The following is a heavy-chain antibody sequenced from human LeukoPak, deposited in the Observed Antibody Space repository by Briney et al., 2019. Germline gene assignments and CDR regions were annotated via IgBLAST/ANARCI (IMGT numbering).Heavy chain of an antibody. V-gene: IGHV4-4*07. CDR3: VREDYRSGGTCHYYWNFDL. J-gene: IGHJ2*01. Sequence: SETLSLTCTVSGGSISGYYWNWIRQPAGKGLEWIGRMFSIGNANYNPSLKSRITMSVDTSNNQFSLKMNSVTAADTAVYYCVREDYRSGGTCHYYWNFDLWGRGTLVTVSS. CDR2: MFSIGNA. D-gene: IGHD2-15*01. CDR1: GGSISGYY.